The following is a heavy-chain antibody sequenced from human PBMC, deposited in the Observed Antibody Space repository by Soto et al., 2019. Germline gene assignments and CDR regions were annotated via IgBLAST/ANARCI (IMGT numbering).Heavy chain of an antibody. D-gene: IGHD3-10*01. V-gene: IGHV4-30-2*01. CDR3: ARDFGHFGGGYWFEP. Sequence: SETLSLTCDVSGGAIDSGGYSWSWIRQPPGKGLEWIGYVYHVGSTHYNPSLKSRVSISLDRSKNQISLRLTSVTPADTAVYYCARDFGHFGGGYWFEPWGQGTLVIVSS. CDR1: GGAIDSGGYS. J-gene: IGHJ5*02. CDR2: VYHVGST.